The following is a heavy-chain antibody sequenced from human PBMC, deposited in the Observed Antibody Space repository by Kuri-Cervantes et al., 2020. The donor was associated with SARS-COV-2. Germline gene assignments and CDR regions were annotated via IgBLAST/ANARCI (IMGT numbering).Heavy chain of an antibody. D-gene: IGHD6-6*01. CDR2: INAGNGNT. J-gene: IGHJ5*02. CDR1: GYTFTYRY. CDR3: ARVWEGSSLLWFDP. Sequence: ASVKVSCKASGYTFTYRYLHWVRQAPGQRLEWMGWINAGNGNTKYSQKFQGRVTITRDTSASTAYMELSSLRSEDTAVYYCARVWEGSSLLWFDPWGQGTLVTVSS. V-gene: IGHV1-3*01.